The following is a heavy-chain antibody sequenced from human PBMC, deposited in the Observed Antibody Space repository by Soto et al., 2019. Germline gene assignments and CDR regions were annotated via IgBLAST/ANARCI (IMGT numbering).Heavy chain of an antibody. CDR2: IYYSGST. J-gene: IGHJ5*02. CDR3: ARRKGVVPAAMSPKEAQTNWFDP. V-gene: IGHV4-39*01. Sequence: LCGGSISSSSYYWGWIRQPPGKGLEWIGSIYYSGSTYYNPSLKSRVTISVDTSKNQFSLKLSSVTAADTAVYYCARRKGVVPAAMSPKEAQTNWFDPWGQGTLVTVSS. D-gene: IGHD2-2*01. CDR1: GGSISSSSYY.